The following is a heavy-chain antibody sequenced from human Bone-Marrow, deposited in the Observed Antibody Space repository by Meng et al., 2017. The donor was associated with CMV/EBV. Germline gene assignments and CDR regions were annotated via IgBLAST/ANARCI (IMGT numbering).Heavy chain of an antibody. D-gene: IGHD6-13*01. CDR1: GYTFTGYY. Sequence: ASVKVSCKASGYTFTGYYMHWVRQAPGQGLEWMGWINPNSGGTNYAQKFQGRVTMTRDTSISTAYMELSRLRSDDTAVYYCARGEAAAGPAYNWFDPCGQGTLVTVSS. J-gene: IGHJ5*02. CDR3: ARGEAAAGPAYNWFDP. V-gene: IGHV1-2*02. CDR2: INPNSGGT.